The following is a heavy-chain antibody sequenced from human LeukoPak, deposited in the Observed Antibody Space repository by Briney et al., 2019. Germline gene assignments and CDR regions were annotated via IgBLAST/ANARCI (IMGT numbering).Heavy chain of an antibody. CDR2: IYYSGSS. V-gene: IGHV4-39*07. CDR3: ARQRTDDSSGSLDY. D-gene: IGHD3-22*01. Sequence: SETLSLTCTVSGGSISSSRHYWGWIRQPPGKGLEWIGSIYYSGSSYNNPSLKSRVTISVDTSKNQFSLKLSSVTAADTAVYFCARQRTDDSSGSLDYWGQGTLVTVSS. CDR1: GGSISSSRHY. J-gene: IGHJ4*02.